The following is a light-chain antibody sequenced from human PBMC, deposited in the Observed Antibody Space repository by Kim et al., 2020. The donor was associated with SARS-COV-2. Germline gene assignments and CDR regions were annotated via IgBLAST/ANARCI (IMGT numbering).Light chain of an antibody. CDR2: DVS. V-gene: IGLV2-11*01. CDR1: SSDVGGYNY. J-gene: IGLJ3*02. CDR3: CSYAGSYTWV. Sequence: QPVLTQPPSVSGAPGQRVTISCTGTSSDVGGYNYVSWYQQHPGKAPKLMIYDVSKRPSGVPDRFSGSKSGNTASLTISGLQAEDEADYYCCSYAGSYTWVFGGGTQLTVL.